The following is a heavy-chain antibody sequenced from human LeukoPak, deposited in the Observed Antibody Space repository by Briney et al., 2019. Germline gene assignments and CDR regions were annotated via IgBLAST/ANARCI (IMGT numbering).Heavy chain of an antibody. D-gene: IGHD6-13*01. J-gene: IGHJ4*02. CDR3: ARGYSSSWYRRRIHYFDY. CDR1: GFTFSSYS. V-gene: IGHV3-48*01. CDR2: ISSSSSTI. Sequence: GGSLRLSCAASGFTFSSYSMNWVRQAPGKGLEWVSYISSSSSTIYYADSVKGRFTISRDNAKNSLYLQMNSLRAEDTAVYYCARGYSSSWYRRRIHYFDYWGQGTLVTVSS.